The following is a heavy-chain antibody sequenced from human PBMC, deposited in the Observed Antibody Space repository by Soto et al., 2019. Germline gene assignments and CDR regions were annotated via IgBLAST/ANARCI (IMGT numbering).Heavy chain of an antibody. CDR2: INPNSGGT. J-gene: IGHJ4*02. CDR3: ARVRIGKGYSYGYYNY. D-gene: IGHD5-18*01. Sequence: ASVKVSCKASGYTFTGYYMHWVRQAPGQGLEWMGWINPNSGGTNYAQKFQGRVTMTRDTSISTAYMELSRLRSDDTAVYYCARVRIGKGYSYGYYNYWGQGTLVTVSS. CDR1: GYTFTGYY. V-gene: IGHV1-2*02.